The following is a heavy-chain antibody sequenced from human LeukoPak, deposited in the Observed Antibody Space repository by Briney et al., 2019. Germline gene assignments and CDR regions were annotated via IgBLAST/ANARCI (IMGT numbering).Heavy chain of an antibody. V-gene: IGHV3-30*18. CDR3: AKDLGVARRDYYYYGMDV. CDR1: GFTFSSYG. Sequence: PGGSLRLSCAASGFTFSSYGMHWVRQAPGKGLEWVAVISYDGSNKYYEDSVKGRFTIYRDNSKNTLYLQMNSLRAEDTAVYYCAKDLGVARRDYYYYGMDVWGKGTTVTVSS. J-gene: IGHJ6*04. CDR2: ISYDGSNK. D-gene: IGHD3-3*01.